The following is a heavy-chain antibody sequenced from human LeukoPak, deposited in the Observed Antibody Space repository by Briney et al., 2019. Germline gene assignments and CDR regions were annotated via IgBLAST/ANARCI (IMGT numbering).Heavy chain of an antibody. V-gene: IGHV5-51*01. CDR2: IYPGDSDT. J-gene: IGHJ5*02. D-gene: IGHD3-10*01. CDR3: ARGGYGSGSYYGPSGLLSDP. Sequence: GESLKISCKGSGYSFTKSWIGWVRQMPGKGLEWMGIIYPGDSDTRYSPSFQGQVTISADKSISTAYLQWSSLKASDTAMYYCARGGYGSGSYYGPSGLLSDPWGQGTLVTVSS. CDR1: GYSFTKSW.